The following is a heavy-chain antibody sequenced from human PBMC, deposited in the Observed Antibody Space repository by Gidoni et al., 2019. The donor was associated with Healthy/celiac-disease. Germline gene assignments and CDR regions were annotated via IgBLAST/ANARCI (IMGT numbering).Heavy chain of an antibody. J-gene: IGHJ5*02. D-gene: IGHD3-10*01. V-gene: IGHV3-15*01. CDR2: IKSKTDGGTT. CDR1: GFPFSNAW. Sequence: EVQLVESGGGLVKPGGSLRLSCAASGFPFSNAWMSWVRQAPGKGLEWVGRIKSKTDGGTTDYAAPVKGRFTISRDDSKNTLYLQMNSLKTEDTAVYYCTTDPDKLVITHWFDPWGQGTLVTVSS. CDR3: TTDPDKLVITHWFDP.